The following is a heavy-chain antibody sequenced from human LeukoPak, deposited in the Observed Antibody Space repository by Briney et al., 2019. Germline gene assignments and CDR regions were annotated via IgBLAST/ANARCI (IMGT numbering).Heavy chain of an antibody. V-gene: IGHV4-34*01. CDR3: ARHPVRGVTRHPFDY. CDR1: GGSFSGYY. Sequence: SETLSLTCAVYGGSFSGYYWSWIRQPPGKGLEWIGEINHSGSTNYNPSRKSRVTISVDTSKNQFSLKLSSVTAADTAVYYCARHPVRGVTRHPFDYWGQGTLVTVSS. J-gene: IGHJ4*02. CDR2: INHSGST. D-gene: IGHD3-10*01.